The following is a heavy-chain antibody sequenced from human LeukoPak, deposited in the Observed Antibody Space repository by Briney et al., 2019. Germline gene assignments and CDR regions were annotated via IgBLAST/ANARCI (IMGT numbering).Heavy chain of an antibody. CDR3: ATRDSGSYPRPNDY. Sequence: GGSLRLSCAASGFTFSSYAMTWVRQAPGKGLDWFSAISGSGGSTYYADSVKGRFTISRDNSKNTLYLQMNSLRAEDTAVYYCATRDSGSYPRPNDYWGQGTLVTVSS. D-gene: IGHD1-26*01. CDR2: ISGSGGST. J-gene: IGHJ4*02. V-gene: IGHV3-23*01. CDR1: GFTFSSYA.